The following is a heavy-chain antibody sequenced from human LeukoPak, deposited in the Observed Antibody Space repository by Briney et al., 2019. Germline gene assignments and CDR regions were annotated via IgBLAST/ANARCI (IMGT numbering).Heavy chain of an antibody. V-gene: IGHV4-59*01. CDR2: IYYSGST. D-gene: IGHD6-19*01. CDR1: GGSISSYY. J-gene: IGHJ4*02. Sequence: SETLSLTCTVSGGSISSYYWSWIRQPPGEGLEWIGYIYYSGSTNYNPSLKSRVTISVDTSKNQFSLKLSSVTAADTAVYYCAREAAVAGFDYWGQGTLVTVSS. CDR3: AREAAVAGFDY.